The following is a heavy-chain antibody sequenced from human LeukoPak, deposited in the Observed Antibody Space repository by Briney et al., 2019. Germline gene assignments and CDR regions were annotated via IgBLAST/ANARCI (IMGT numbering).Heavy chain of an antibody. V-gene: IGHV3-48*03. CDR3: VKESGGIVFDY. CDR1: GFTFSSYE. J-gene: IGHJ4*02. Sequence: GGSLRLSCAASGFTFSSYEMNWVRQAPGKGLEWVSYISSSGSTIYYADSVKGRFIISRDNAKNTLYLQMNSLRAEDTAVYYCVKESGGIVFDYWGQGTLVTVSS. D-gene: IGHD3-10*01. CDR2: ISSSGSTI.